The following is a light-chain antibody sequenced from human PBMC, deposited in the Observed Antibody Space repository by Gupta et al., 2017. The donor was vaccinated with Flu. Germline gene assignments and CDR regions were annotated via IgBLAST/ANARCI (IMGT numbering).Light chain of an antibody. CDR3: QQYNNWTPALT. J-gene: IGKJ4*01. V-gene: IGKV3-15*01. Sequence: ATLSCSASQPIDNNLVWYQHKPRKPPRLNIYGASTRATGIPGRFSASGSGTDFTLTITILESEDLALYYCQQYNNWTPALTFVGGTKVEI. CDR2: GAS. CDR1: QPIDNN.